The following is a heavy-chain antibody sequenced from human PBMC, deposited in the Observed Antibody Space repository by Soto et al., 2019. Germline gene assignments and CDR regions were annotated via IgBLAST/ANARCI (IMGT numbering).Heavy chain of an antibody. Sequence: VGSLRLSCAASGFTFSNCVLSWVRQAPGKGLEWVSAITGSGDSSFYSDSVTGRFTISRDNSKNTLFLQMHSLRVEDSAVYYCAKDHVFYEPLEGGQYFDSWGQGTLVTVSS. J-gene: IGHJ4*02. CDR3: AKDHVFYEPLEGGQYFDS. V-gene: IGHV3-23*01. CDR2: ITGSGDSS. D-gene: IGHD5-12*01. CDR1: GFTFSNCV.